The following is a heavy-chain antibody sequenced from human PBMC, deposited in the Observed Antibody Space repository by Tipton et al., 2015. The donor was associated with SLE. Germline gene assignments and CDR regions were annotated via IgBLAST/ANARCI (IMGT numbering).Heavy chain of an antibody. J-gene: IGHJ3*02. CDR2: INHSGST. CDR3: ARHGGITMIVAGAFDI. Sequence: LRLSCAVYGGSFSGYYWSWIRQPPGKGLEWIGEINHSGSTNYNPSLKSRVTISVDTSKNQFSLKLSSVTAADTAVYYCARHGGITMIVAGAFDIGGQGTMVTVSS. D-gene: IGHD3-22*01. V-gene: IGHV4-34*01. CDR1: GGSFSGYY.